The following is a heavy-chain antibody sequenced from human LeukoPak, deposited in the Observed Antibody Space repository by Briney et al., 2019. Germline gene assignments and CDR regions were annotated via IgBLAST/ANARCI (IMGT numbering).Heavy chain of an antibody. CDR2: ISSSGSTI. CDR1: GFTFSSYE. D-gene: IGHD3-10*01. CDR3: ARVVWFGGHDAFDI. J-gene: IGHJ3*02. Sequence: GGSLRLSCAASGFTFSSYEMNWVRQAPGKGLEWVSYISSSGSTIYYADSVKGRFTISRDNAKNSLYLQMNSLIAEDTAVYYCARVVWFGGHDAFDIWGQGTMVTVSS. V-gene: IGHV3-48*03.